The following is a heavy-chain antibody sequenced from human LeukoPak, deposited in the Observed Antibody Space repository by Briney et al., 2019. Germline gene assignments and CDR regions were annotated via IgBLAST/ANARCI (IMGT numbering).Heavy chain of an antibody. CDR3: ATNYYGSGSYSSFDY. J-gene: IGHJ4*02. D-gene: IGHD3-10*01. Sequence: GASVKVSCKVSGYTLTELSMHWVRQAPGKGLEWMGGFDPEDGETIYAQKFQGRVTMTEDTSTDTAYVELSSLRSEDTAVYYCATNYYGSGSYSSFDYWGQGTLVTVSS. V-gene: IGHV1-24*01. CDR2: FDPEDGET. CDR1: GYTLTELS.